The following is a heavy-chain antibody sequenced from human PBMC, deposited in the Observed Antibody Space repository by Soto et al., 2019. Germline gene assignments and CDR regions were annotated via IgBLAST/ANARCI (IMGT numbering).Heavy chain of an antibody. CDR3: ARLLQPCEPWIQHLSWWFGR. CDR1: GGSISSSSYY. CDR2: IYYSGST. D-gene: IGHD5-18*01. Sequence: QLQLQESGPGLVKPSETLSLTCTVSGGSISSSSYYWGWIRQPPGKGLEGIGSIYYSGSTYYNPSLKSRVTLSVDTPKNQFSLKLSSVTAADTAVYYCARLLQPCEPWIQHLSWWFGRWGQGTLVTVSS. J-gene: IGHJ5*02. V-gene: IGHV4-39*01.